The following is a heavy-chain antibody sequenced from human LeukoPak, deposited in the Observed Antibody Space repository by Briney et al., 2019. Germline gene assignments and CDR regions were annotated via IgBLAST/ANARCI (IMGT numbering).Heavy chain of an antibody. V-gene: IGHV4-34*01. CDR3: AREPIGAAGTRARDAFDI. CDR1: GGSISGYY. J-gene: IGHJ3*02. D-gene: IGHD6-13*01. CDR2: INHSGST. Sequence: PSETLSLTCTVSGGSISGYYWSSIRQPPGKGLEWIGEINHSGSTNYNPSLKSRVTIPVDTSKNQFSLKLSSVTAAGTAAYYCAREPIGAAGTRARDAFDIWGQGTMVTVSS.